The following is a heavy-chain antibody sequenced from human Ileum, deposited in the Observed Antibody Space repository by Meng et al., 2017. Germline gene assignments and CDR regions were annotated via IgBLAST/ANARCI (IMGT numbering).Heavy chain of an antibody. Sequence: QGLLQESGPGLVKPSQTLSLPCTGSGGSISSGGYYWSWIRQHPGKGLEWIGYIYYSGSTYYNPSLKSRVTISVDTSKNQFSLKLSSVTAADTAVYYCARGGPTYVDYWGQGTLVTVSS. CDR1: GGSISSGGYY. CDR3: ARGGPTYVDY. D-gene: IGHD3-16*01. V-gene: IGHV4-31*03. J-gene: IGHJ4*02. CDR2: IYYSGST.